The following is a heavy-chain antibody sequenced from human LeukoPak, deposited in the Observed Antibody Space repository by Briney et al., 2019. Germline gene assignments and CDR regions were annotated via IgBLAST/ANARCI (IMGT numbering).Heavy chain of an antibody. Sequence: ASVKVSCKASGYTFTSYYMHWVRQAPGQGLEWMGIINPSGGSTSYAQKFQGRVTMTRDTSTSTVYMELSSLRSEDTAVYYCAKVPPAIPPRQWLKQGGHWGQGTLVTVSS. D-gene: IGHD6-19*01. J-gene: IGHJ4*02. CDR2: INPSGGST. CDR1: GYTFTSYY. V-gene: IGHV1-46*01. CDR3: AKVPPAIPPRQWLKQGGH.